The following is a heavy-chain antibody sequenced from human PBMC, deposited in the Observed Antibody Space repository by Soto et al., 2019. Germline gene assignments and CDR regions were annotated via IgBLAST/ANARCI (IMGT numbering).Heavy chain of an antibody. CDR3: GKGSIEYSASVDY. D-gene: IGHD1-26*01. CDR1: GFSFSSYA. V-gene: IGHV3-23*01. CDR2: ISGRGGSS. J-gene: IGHJ4*02. Sequence: EVQLLESGGGLIQPGGSLRLSCSASGFSFSSYAMMWVRQAPGKGLEWVSVISGRGGSSYFADSAKGRFTISRDNSKKMLYLEMNSLRAEDTAIYFCGKGSIEYSASVDYWGQGTLVIVSS.